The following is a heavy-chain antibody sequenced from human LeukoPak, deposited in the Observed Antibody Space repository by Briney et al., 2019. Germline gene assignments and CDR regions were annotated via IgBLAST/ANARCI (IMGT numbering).Heavy chain of an antibody. Sequence: GGSLSLSCGASGFTLNSYAMIWVRGARGEAGEWVSYISGSGGSIYCADSVKGRFTLSRDNAKNTLYLQMNSLRAEDTSVYFCASTVTSNKVQHWGQGTLVTVSS. CDR3: ASTVTSNKVQH. CDR2: ISGSGGSI. J-gene: IGHJ1*01. CDR1: GFTLNSYA. D-gene: IGHD4-17*01. V-gene: IGHV3-23*01.